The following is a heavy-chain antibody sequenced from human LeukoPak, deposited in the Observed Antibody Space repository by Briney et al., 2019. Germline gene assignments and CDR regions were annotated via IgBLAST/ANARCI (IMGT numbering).Heavy chain of an antibody. V-gene: IGHV4-34*01. J-gene: IGHJ4*02. D-gene: IGHD4-17*01. CDR1: GGSFSGYY. CDR3: ARGQGTVTTH. CDR2: INHSGSA. Sequence: SETLSLTCAVSGGSFSGYYWTWIRQPPGKGLEWIGEINHSGSANYNPSLKSRVTISLDTSKNRFSLKLSSVTAADTAVYYCARGQGTVTTHWGQGTLVTVSS.